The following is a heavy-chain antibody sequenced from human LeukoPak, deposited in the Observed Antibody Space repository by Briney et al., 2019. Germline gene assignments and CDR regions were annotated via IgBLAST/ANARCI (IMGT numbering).Heavy chain of an antibody. Sequence: PSQTLSLTCAVSGGSISSGGYSWSWIRQPPGTGLEWIGYIYHSGSTYYNPSLKSRVTISVDRSKNQFSLKLSSVTAADTAVYYCAREGTDDAFDIWGQGTMVTVSS. CDR2: IYHSGST. CDR3: AREGTDDAFDI. V-gene: IGHV4-30-2*01. D-gene: IGHD3-10*01. CDR1: GGSISSGGYS. J-gene: IGHJ3*02.